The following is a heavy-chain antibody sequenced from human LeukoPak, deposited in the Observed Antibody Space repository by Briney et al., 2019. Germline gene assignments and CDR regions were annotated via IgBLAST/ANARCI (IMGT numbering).Heavy chain of an antibody. CDR3: AKTPFW. V-gene: IGHV3-30*18. Sequence: GGSLRLSCAASGFTFSYYGLHWVRQAPGKGLEWVTLISHDGSNKYYADSVKGRFTISRDNSKNTLYLQMNSLRAEDTAVYYCAKTPFWWGQGTLVTVSS. J-gene: IGHJ4*02. CDR2: ISHDGSNK. CDR1: GFTFSYYG. D-gene: IGHD3-3*01.